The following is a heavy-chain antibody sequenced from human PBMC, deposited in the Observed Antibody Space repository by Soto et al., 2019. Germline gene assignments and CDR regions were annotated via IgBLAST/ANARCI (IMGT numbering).Heavy chain of an antibody. CDR2: IYYSGTN. D-gene: IGHD1-7*01. CDR3: ARQARGTTWSDFDY. J-gene: IGHJ4*02. V-gene: IGHV4-39*01. CDR1: GGSISNSDYY. Sequence: SETLSLTCTVSGGSISNSDYYWGWIRQSPGKGLEWIGSIYYSGTNFYDPSLRSRLSMSVDTSKNQFSLRLNSVTAADTAVYYCARQARGTTWSDFDYWSQGTLVTVSS.